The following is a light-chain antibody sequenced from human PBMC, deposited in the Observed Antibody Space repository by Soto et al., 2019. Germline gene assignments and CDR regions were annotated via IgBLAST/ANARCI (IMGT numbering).Light chain of an antibody. CDR1: SSDVGSYNL. Sequence: QSALTQPASVSGSPGQSITISCTGTSSDVGSYNLVSWYQHHPGKAPKLMIYEVSERPSGVSNRFSGSKSGNTASLTISGLQAEDEADYYCGSYAGRTTPYVFGTGTKVTVL. V-gene: IGLV2-23*02. CDR3: GSYAGRTTPYV. CDR2: EVS. J-gene: IGLJ1*01.